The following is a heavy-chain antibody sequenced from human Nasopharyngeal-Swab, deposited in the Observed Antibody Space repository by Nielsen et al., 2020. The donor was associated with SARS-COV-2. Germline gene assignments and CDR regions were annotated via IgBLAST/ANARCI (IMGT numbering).Heavy chain of an antibody. D-gene: IGHD6-13*01. CDR3: ARGPSSSRFDP. V-gene: IGHV3-11*01. J-gene: IGHJ5*02. Sequence: GESLKISCVGSGFTFSDYYISWIRQAPGKGLEWVSYISDSGTTMYADSVKGRFTISRDNARKSVYLQLNSLRAEDTAVYYCARGPSSSRFDPWGQGSLVTVSS. CDR2: ISDSGTTM. CDR1: GFTFSDYY.